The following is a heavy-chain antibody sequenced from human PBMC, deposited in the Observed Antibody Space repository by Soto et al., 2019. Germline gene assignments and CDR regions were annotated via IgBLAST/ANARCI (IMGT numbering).Heavy chain of an antibody. CDR2: IYYSGST. CDR3: ARQGAPYYDYIWGSYRYDYFDY. D-gene: IGHD3-16*02. J-gene: IGHJ4*02. V-gene: IGHV4-39*01. Sequence: PSETLSLTCTVSGGSISSSSYYWGWIRQPPGKGLEWIGSIYYSGSTYYNPSLKSQVTIPVDTSTNQFSLKLSSVTGADTAVYYCARQGAPYYDYIWGSYRYDYFDYWGKGTLVTVTS. CDR1: GGSISSSSYY.